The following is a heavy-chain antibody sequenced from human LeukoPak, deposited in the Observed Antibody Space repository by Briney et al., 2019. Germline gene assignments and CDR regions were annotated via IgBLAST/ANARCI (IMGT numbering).Heavy chain of an antibody. Sequence: GGSLRLSCAASGFTFSSYWMSWVRQAPGKGLEWVANIKQDGSEKYYVDSVKGRFTISRDNAKNTLYLQMNSLRAEDTAVYYCARGLRDYDSSGYYDYWGQGTLVTVSS. CDR1: GFTFSSYW. CDR3: ARGLRDYDSSGYYDY. CDR2: IKQDGSEK. V-gene: IGHV3-7*01. D-gene: IGHD3-22*01. J-gene: IGHJ4*02.